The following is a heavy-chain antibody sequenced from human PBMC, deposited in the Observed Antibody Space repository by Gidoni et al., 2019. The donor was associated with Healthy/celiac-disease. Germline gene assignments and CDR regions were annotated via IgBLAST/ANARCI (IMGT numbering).Heavy chain of an antibody. J-gene: IGHJ4*02. CDR2: IYPGDSDT. D-gene: IGHD3-10*01. CDR3: ARSWGTYGSGSYYAY. CDR1: GYSFTSYW. V-gene: IGHV5-51*01. Sequence: EVQLVQSGAEVKKPGESLKISCKCSGYSFTSYWIGWVRQMPGKGLEGLGIIYPGDSDTRYSPSFQGQVTISADKSISTAYLQWSSLKASDTAMYYCARSWGTYGSGSYYAYWGQGTLVTVSS.